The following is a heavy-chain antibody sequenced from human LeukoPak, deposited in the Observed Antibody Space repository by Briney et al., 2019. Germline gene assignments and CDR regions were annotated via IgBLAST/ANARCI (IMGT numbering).Heavy chain of an antibody. J-gene: IGHJ6*02. Sequence: PSETLSLTCTVSGGSIGDYYWSWIRQPAGKGLEWIGRIYTSGSTNYNPSLKSRVTMSVDTSKNQFSLKLNSVTAADTAVYYCARVGPNPYSSSWYSLWMTYGVDVWGQGTTVTVSS. D-gene: IGHD6-13*01. CDR3: ARVGPNPYSSSWYSLWMTYGVDV. V-gene: IGHV4-4*07. CDR2: IYTSGST. CDR1: GGSIGDYY.